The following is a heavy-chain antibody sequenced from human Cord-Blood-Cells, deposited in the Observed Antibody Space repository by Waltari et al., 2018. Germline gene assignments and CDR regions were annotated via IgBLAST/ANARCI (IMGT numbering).Heavy chain of an antibody. CDR1: GFTFSSYA. CDR3: ASLEGATIDY. CDR2: ISYDGSNK. V-gene: IGHV3-30*04. Sequence: QVQLVESGGGVVQPGRSLRLSCAAPGFTFSSYAMHWVRQAPGKGLEWVAVISYDGSNKYYADSVKGRFTISRDNSKNTLYLQMNSLRAEDTAVYYCASLEGATIDYWGQGTLVTVSS. D-gene: IGHD5-12*01. J-gene: IGHJ4*02.